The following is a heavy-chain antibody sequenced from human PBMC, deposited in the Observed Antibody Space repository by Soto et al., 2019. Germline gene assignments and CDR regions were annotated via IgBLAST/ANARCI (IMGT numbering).Heavy chain of an antibody. D-gene: IGHD3-22*01. J-gene: IGHJ4*02. CDR1: GFTFSGSA. Sequence: EVQLVESGGGLVQPGGSLKLSCAASGFTFSGSAMHWVRQASGKGLEWVGRIRSKANSYATAYAASVKGRFTISRDDSKNTAYLKMNSLKTEDTAVYYCTSPYYYDSSAQGYWGQGTLVTVSS. V-gene: IGHV3-73*01. CDR2: IRSKANSYAT. CDR3: TSPYYYDSSAQGY.